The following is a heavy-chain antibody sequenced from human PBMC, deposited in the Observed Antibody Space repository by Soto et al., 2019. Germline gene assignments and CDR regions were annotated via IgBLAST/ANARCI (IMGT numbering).Heavy chain of an antibody. CDR1: GFTFSNYA. Sequence: GGSLRLSCAASGFTFSNYAMTWVRQAPGKGLEWVSTISGSGADTYYADSVKGRFTISRDNSENTLYLQLNSLRAEDTALYYCASYFYDNSGYNYIGLRHFDYWGQGTLVTVSS. CDR2: ISGSGADT. V-gene: IGHV3-23*01. CDR3: ASYFYDNSGYNYIGLRHFDY. J-gene: IGHJ4*02. D-gene: IGHD3-22*01.